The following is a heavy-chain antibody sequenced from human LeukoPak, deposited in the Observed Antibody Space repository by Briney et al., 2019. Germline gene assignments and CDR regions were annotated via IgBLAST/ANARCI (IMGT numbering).Heavy chain of an antibody. CDR3: ARGTKSGLGESSVGY. J-gene: IGHJ4*02. V-gene: IGHV1-8*03. Sequence: GASVKVSCKASGYTFTSYDINWVRQATGQGPEWMGWMNPNSGNTGYAQKFQGRVTITRNTSLSTAYMELSSLRSEDTAVYYCARGTKSGLGESSVGYWGQGTLVTVSS. CDR1: GYTFTSYD. D-gene: IGHD3-16*01. CDR2: MNPNSGNT.